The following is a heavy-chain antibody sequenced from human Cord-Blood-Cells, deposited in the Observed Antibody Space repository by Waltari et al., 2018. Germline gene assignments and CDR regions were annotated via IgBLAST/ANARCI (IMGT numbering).Heavy chain of an antibody. CDR2: FDPEDGET. D-gene: IGHD2-2*02. V-gene: IGHV1-24*01. J-gene: IGHJ4*02. CDR3: ATGFIGIVVVPAAIGY. Sequence: LEWIGGFDPEDGETIYAQKFQGRVTMTEDTSTDTAYMELISLRSEDTAVYYCATGFIGIVVVPAAIGYWGQGTLVTVSS.